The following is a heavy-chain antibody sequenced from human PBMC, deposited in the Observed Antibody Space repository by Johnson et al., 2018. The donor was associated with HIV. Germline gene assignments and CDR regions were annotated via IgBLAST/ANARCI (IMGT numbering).Heavy chain of an antibody. CDR3: AREYSSGYPDAFDI. J-gene: IGHJ3*02. D-gene: IGHD3-22*01. V-gene: IGHV3-11*04. CDR2: ISGSGFDT. CDR1: NFTFKDFY. Sequence: QMLLVESGGDLIKPGGSLRLSCAVSNFTFKDFYMSWIRQAPGKGLEWLSYISGSGFDTYYADSVKGRFTISRDNAKNSLFLQMNGLRAEDTAVYYCAREYSSGYPDAFDIWGQGTMVTVSS.